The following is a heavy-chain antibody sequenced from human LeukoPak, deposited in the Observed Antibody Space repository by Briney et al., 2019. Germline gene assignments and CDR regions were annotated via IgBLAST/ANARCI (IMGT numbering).Heavy chain of an antibody. J-gene: IGHJ5*02. CDR2: MNPNSGNT. V-gene: IGHV1-8*01. Sequence: ASVKVSCKASGYTFTSYDINWVRQATGQGLEWMGWMNPNSGNTGYAQKFLGRVTMTRNTSISTAYMELSSLRSEDTAVYYCARGYVPRGLRDLFIFGVVSSNWFDPWGQGTLVTVSS. CDR3: ARGYVPRGLRDLFIFGVVSSNWFDP. CDR1: GYTFTSYD. D-gene: IGHD3-3*01.